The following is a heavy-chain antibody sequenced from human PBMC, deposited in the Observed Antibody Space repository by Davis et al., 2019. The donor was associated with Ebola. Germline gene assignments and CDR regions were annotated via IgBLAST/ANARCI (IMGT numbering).Heavy chain of an antibody. CDR3: AIHYYYDSSGYYFGAFDI. CDR2: INPNSGGT. D-gene: IGHD3-22*01. V-gene: IGHV1-2*02. CDR1: GYTFTGYY. J-gene: IGHJ3*02. Sequence: ASVKVSCKASGYTFTGYYMHWVRQAPGQGLEWMGWINPNSGGTNYAQKFQGRVTMTRDTSISTAYMELSRLRSDDTAVYYCAIHYYYDSSGYYFGAFDIWGQGTMVTVSS.